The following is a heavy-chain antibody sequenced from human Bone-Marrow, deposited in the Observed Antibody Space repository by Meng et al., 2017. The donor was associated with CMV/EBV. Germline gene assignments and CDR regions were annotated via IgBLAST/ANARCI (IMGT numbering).Heavy chain of an antibody. D-gene: IGHD6-13*01. V-gene: IGHV1-18*01. CDR2: ISAYNGNT. J-gene: IGHJ6*02. Sequence: ASVKVSCKASGGTFSSYAISWVRQAPGQGLEWMGWISAYNGNTNYAQKLQGRVTMTTDTSTSTAYMELRSLRSDDTAVYYCARDGAAAGPYYYYYGLDVWGQGTTVTVSS. CDR1: GGTFSSYA. CDR3: ARDGAAAGPYYYYYGLDV.